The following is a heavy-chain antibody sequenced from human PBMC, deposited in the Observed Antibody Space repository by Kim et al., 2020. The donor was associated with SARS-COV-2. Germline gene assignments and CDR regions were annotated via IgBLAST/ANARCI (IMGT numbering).Heavy chain of an antibody. CDR3: APRTPGITMVRGVMPG. CDR1: GGSFSGYY. Sequence: SETLSLTCAVYGGSFSGYYWSWIRQPPGKGLEWIGEINHSGSTNYNPSLKSRVTISVDTSKNQFSLKLSSVTAADTAVYYCAPRTPGITMVRGVMPGWGQGTLVTVSS. CDR2: INHSGST. D-gene: IGHD3-10*01. V-gene: IGHV4-34*01. J-gene: IGHJ4*02.